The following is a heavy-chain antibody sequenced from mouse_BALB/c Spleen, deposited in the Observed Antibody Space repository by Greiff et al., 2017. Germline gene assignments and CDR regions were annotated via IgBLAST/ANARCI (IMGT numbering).Heavy chain of an antibody. D-gene: IGHD1-1*01. J-gene: IGHJ1*01. CDR3: ARDANYYGSSYGYFDV. Sequence: EGHLVESGGGLVKPGGSLKLSCAASGFTFSSYAMSWVRQTPEKRLEWVASISSGGSTYYPDSVKGRFTISRDNARNILYLQMSSLRSEDTAMYYCARDANYYGSSYGYFDVWGAGTTVTVSS. CDR2: ISSGGST. V-gene: IGHV5-6-5*01. CDR1: GFTFSSYA.